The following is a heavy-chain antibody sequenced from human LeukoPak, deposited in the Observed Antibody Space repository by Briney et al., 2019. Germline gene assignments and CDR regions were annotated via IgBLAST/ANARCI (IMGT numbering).Heavy chain of an antibody. Sequence: PGGSLRLSCASSGFSFTYYEMNWVRQAPGQGLEWIGEINHSGSTNYNPSLKSRVTISVDTSKNQFSLKLSSVTAADTAVYYCARLPYYYDSSGYYYFSFDYWGQGTLVTVSS. J-gene: IGHJ4*02. CDR1: GFSFTYYE. CDR2: INHSGST. D-gene: IGHD3-22*01. CDR3: ARLPYYYDSSGYYYFSFDY. V-gene: IGHV4-34*01.